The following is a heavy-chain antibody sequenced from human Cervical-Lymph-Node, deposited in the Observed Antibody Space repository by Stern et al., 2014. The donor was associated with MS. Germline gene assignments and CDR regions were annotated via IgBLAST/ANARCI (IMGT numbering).Heavy chain of an antibody. CDR3: AREVAGHRLGMMDV. D-gene: IGHD6-19*01. Sequence: MQLVESGAEVKKPGASVKVSCKASGYTFTSYYMHWARQAPGKGFEWMGIISPGGGSTNHAQKFQGRVTMTRDTSTTTVYMELSSLRSEDTAVYYCAREVAGHRLGMMDVWGQGTTVTVSS. CDR2: ISPGGGST. CDR1: GYTFTSYY. J-gene: IGHJ6*02. V-gene: IGHV1-46*01.